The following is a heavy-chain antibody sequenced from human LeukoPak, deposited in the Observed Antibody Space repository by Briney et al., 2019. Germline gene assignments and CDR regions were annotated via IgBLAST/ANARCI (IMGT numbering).Heavy chain of an antibody. CDR3: ARRGDYFDY. CDR1: GGTFSSYA. CDR2: IIPILGMA. J-gene: IGHJ4*02. D-gene: IGHD2-15*01. V-gene: IGHV1-69*04. Sequence: SVKVSCKASGGTFSSYAISWVRQAPGQGLEWMGRIIPILGMANYAQKFQGRVTITADKSTSTAYMELSSLRSEDTAVYYCARRGDYFDYWGQGTLVTVSS.